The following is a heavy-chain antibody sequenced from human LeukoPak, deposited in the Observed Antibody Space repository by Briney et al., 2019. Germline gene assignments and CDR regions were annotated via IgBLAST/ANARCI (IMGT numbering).Heavy chain of an antibody. V-gene: IGHV4-4*02. Sequence: SETLSLTCAVSGGSISSSNWWSCVRQPPGKGLEWSGEIYHSGSTNYNPSLKSRVSISVDKSKIHFSLKLSSVTAADAVVYYCARNVDTAMVDYFDYWGQGTLVTVSS. J-gene: IGHJ4*02. CDR3: ARNVDTAMVDYFDY. CDR1: GGSISSSNW. D-gene: IGHD5-18*01. CDR2: IYHSGST.